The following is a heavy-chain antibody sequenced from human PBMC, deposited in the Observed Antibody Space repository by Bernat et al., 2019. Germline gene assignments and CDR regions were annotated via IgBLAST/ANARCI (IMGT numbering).Heavy chain of an antibody. CDR1: GYTFSTYK. V-gene: IGHV1-18*01. CDR3: GGGYRSLDY. CDR2: ISPYNGNA. Sequence: QVYLVQSGADVKKPGASVKVSCEASGYTFSTYKITWVRQAPGQGLEWMGWISPYNGNANYAQNFQGRVTMTTDTTTSTAYMVLTSLRSDNTAIYYCGGGYRSLDYWGQGTLVSVSS. D-gene: IGHD4-11*01. J-gene: IGHJ4*02.